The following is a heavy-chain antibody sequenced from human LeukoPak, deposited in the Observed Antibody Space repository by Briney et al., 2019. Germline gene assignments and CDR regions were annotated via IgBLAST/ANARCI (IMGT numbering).Heavy chain of an antibody. Sequence: GSLRLSCAASGFTFSSYSMNWVRRPPGKGLEWIGEIYHSGSTSYNPSLKSRVTISVDKSKNQFSLKLSSVTAADTAVYYCARSPGLFGVVIENWFDPWGQGTLVTVSS. CDR2: IYHSGST. V-gene: IGHV4-4*02. D-gene: IGHD3-3*01. CDR1: GFTFSSYSM. J-gene: IGHJ5*02. CDR3: ARSPGLFGVVIENWFDP.